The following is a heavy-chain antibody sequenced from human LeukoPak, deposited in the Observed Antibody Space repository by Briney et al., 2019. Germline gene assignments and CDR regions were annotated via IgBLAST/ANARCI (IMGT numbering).Heavy chain of an antibody. CDR3: ARVPVSGATHYGMDV. V-gene: IGHV4-30-4*01. J-gene: IGHJ6*02. CDR1: GGSISSGDYF. D-gene: IGHD1-26*01. CDR2: IYYRGST. Sequence: PSETLSLTCTVSGGSISSGDYFWSWIRQHPGKGLEWIGYIYYRGSTYYNPSLKSRVAISVDTSKNQFSLRLSSVTAADTAVYYCARVPVSGATHYGMDVWGQGTTVTVSS.